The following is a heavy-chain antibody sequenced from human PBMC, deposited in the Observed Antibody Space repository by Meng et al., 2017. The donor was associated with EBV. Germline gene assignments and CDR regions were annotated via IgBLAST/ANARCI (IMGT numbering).Heavy chain of an antibody. CDR1: GGTFRSDG. J-gene: IGHJ4*02. Sequence: QEPVQKSGAEWKKPGSSVKVLCRTSGGTFRSDGVSWVRQAPGQEREWMGGLIPMYGAPHYAQKFQDRVTIIADESTSTHSMELSNLRSEDTAMYYCASESGRGFTPDYWGQGTLVTVSS. D-gene: IGHD3-10*01. CDR2: LIPMYGAP. CDR3: ASESGRGFTPDY. V-gene: IGHV1-69*01.